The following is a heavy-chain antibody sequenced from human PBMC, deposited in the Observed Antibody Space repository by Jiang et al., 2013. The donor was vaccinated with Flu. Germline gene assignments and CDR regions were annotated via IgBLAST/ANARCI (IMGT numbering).Heavy chain of an antibody. Sequence: VQLVESGAEVKKPGASVKVSCKASGYTFTSYYMHWVRQAPGQGLEWMGIINPSGGSTSYAQKFQGRVTMTRDTSTSTVYMELSSLRSEDTAVYYCARGTYYYDSSGYGPIPDYWAREPWSPSPQ. CDR1: GYTFTSYY. J-gene: IGHJ4*02. CDR2: INPSGGST. D-gene: IGHD3-22*01. CDR3: ARGTYYYDSSGYGPIPDY. V-gene: IGHV1-46*03.